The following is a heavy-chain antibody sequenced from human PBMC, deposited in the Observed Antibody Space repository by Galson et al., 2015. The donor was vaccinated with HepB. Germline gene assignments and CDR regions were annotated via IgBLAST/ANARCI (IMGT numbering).Heavy chain of an antibody. CDR1: GFTFRNVW. D-gene: IGHD1-26*01. Sequence: SLRLSCAASGFTFRNVWMTWVRQAPGKGPQWVGRIYSKLDGRTTDYAAPVKGRFHISRDDSKDTLYLQMNSLTAEDTCVYYCVTRMVGASRGRFDYWGQGTPVTVSA. CDR2: IYSKLDGRTT. V-gene: IGHV3-15*01. J-gene: IGHJ4*02. CDR3: VTRMVGASRGRFDY.